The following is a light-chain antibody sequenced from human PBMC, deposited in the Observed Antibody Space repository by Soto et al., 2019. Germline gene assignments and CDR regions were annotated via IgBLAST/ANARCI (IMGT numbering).Light chain of an antibody. CDR2: GAS. CDR1: QSVSGSY. CDR3: LQYGSSPHT. J-gene: IGKJ1*01. V-gene: IGKV3-20*01. Sequence: EIVLTQSPGTLSLSPGERATLSCRASQSVSGSYLAWFQQKPGQAPRLLISGASSRATGIPDRFSGSGSVTDFTLTIRRLEPEDFAVYYCLQYGSSPHTFGQGTKVEIK.